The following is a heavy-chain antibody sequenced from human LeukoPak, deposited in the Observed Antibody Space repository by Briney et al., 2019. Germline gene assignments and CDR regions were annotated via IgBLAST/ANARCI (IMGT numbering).Heavy chain of an antibody. CDR3: AREGSSWYKYFQH. CDR2: MNPNSGNT. Sequence: ASVKVSCKASGYTFTSYDINWVRQATGQGLEWMGWMNPNSGNTGYAQKFQGRVTMTRNTSISTAHMEVSSLRSEDTAVYYCAREGSSWYKYFQHWGRGTLVTVSS. J-gene: IGHJ1*01. CDR1: GYTFTSYD. D-gene: IGHD6-13*01. V-gene: IGHV1-8*01.